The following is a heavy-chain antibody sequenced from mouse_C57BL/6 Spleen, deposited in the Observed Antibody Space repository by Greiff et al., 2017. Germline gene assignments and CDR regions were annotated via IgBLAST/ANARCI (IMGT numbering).Heavy chain of an antibody. CDR2: IYPGDGDT. CDR1: GYAFSSSW. Sequence: VKLQESGPELVKPGASVQISCKASGYAFSSSWMNWVKQRPGQGLEWFGRIYPGDGDTNYNGKFKGKAPLTADKSSSTAYMQLCSRTAEDSAVYFCARQWSAYHYGSSPLSWGPATTLPASS. J-gene: IGHJ2*01. V-gene: IGHV1-82*01. D-gene: IGHD1-1*01. CDR3: ARQWSAYHYGSSPLS.